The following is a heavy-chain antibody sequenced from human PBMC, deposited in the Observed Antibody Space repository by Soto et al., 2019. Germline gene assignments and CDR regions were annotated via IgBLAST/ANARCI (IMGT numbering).Heavy chain of an antibody. CDR1: GGTFSSYA. Sequence: SVEVSCKXSGGTFSSYAISWVRQAPGQGLEWMGGIIPIFGTANYAQKFQGRVTITADESTSTAYMELSSLRSEDTAVYYCARDSSHILVVVAARLRYYYYGMDVWGQGTTVTVSS. CDR2: IIPIFGTA. D-gene: IGHD2-15*01. CDR3: ARDSSHILVVVAARLRYYYYGMDV. V-gene: IGHV1-69*13. J-gene: IGHJ6*02.